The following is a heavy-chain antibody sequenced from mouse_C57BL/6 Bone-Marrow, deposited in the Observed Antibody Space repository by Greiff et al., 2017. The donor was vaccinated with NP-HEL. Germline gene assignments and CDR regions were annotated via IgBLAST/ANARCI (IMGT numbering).Heavy chain of an antibody. CDR2: IYPGSGNT. V-gene: IGHV1-76*01. CDR3: AREDSNFPWFAY. J-gene: IGHJ3*01. D-gene: IGHD2-5*01. CDR1: GYTFTDYY. Sequence: QVQLKQSGAELVRPGASVKLSCKASGYTFTDYYINWVKQRPGQGLEWIARIYPGSGNTYYNEKFKGKATLTAEKSSSTAYMQLSSLTSEDSAVYFCAREDSNFPWFAYWGQGTLVTVSA.